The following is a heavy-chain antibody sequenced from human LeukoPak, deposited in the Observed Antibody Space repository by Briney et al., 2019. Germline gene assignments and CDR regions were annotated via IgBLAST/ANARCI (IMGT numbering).Heavy chain of an antibody. CDR3: AKEYCSSTGCYTNYYYYYGMDV. Sequence: SGGSLRLSCAASGFTFSSYAMSWVRQAPGKGLEWVSAISGSGGSTYYADSVKGRFTISRDNSKNTLYLQMNSLRAEDTAVYYCAKEYCSSTGCYTNYYYYYGMDVWGQGTTVTVSS. CDR1: GFTFSSYA. V-gene: IGHV3-23*01. CDR2: ISGSGGST. J-gene: IGHJ6*02. D-gene: IGHD2-2*02.